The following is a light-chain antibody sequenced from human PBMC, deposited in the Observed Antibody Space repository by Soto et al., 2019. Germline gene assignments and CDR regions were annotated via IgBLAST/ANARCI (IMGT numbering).Light chain of an antibody. Sequence: QSALTQPPSASGAPGQRVTISCSGSRSNIGSNTVHWYQQFPGTAPKLLVYRTDHRPPGVPDRFSGSKSGTSASLAISGLQSEDESYYYCASWDDMLSGPVLGGGTKLTVL. CDR3: ASWDDMLSGPV. CDR1: RSNIGSNT. J-gene: IGLJ2*01. CDR2: RTD. V-gene: IGLV1-44*01.